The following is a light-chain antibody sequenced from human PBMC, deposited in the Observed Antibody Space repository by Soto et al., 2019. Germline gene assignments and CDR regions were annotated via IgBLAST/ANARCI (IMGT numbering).Light chain of an antibody. Sequence: DLQMTQSPSSLSASVGDRVTLTCRASPGINTYLAWYQQRPGHAPKLLIYEASTLQSVVPPRFSGTGSRTHFTLTISSLRPEDVVTYFCQSYNSFPFTFGPGTRVDLK. CDR3: QSYNSFPFT. CDR1: PGINTY. CDR2: EAS. J-gene: IGKJ3*01. V-gene: IGKV1-27*01.